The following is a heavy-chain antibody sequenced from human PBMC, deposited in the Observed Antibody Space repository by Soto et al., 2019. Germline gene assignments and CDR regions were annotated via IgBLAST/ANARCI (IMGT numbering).Heavy chain of an antibody. J-gene: IGHJ6*02. V-gene: IGHV1-69*06. Sequence: RASVKVSCKASGSTFSSYAISWVRQAPGQGLEWMGGIIPIFGTANYAQKFQGRVTITADKSTSTAYMELSSLRSEDTAVYYCEVVPAAKVSGMDVWGQGTTVTVSS. D-gene: IGHD2-2*01. CDR1: GSTFSSYA. CDR3: EVVPAAKVSGMDV. CDR2: IIPIFGTA.